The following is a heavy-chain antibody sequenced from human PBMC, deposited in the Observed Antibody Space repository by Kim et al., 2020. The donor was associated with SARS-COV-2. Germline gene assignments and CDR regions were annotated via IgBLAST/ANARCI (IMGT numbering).Heavy chain of an antibody. D-gene: IGHD3-3*01. V-gene: IGHV4-34*01. Sequence: SETLSLTCAVYGGSFSGYYWSWIRQPPGKGLEWIGEINHSGSTNYNPSLKSRVTISVDTSKNQFSLKLSSVTAADTAVYYCARGYMEWLLLSNYGMDVWGQGTTVTVSS. CDR1: GGSFSGYY. CDR2: INHSGST. CDR3: ARGYMEWLLLSNYGMDV. J-gene: IGHJ6*02.